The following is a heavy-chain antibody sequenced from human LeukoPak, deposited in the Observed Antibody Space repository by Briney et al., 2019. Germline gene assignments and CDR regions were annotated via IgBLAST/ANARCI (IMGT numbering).Heavy chain of an antibody. V-gene: IGHV3-43*02. Sequence: GGSLRLSCAASGFSFDDYAMLWVRQTPGQGLEWVSLITGDGGSTYYADSVKGRFTISRDNSGNSLYLQMNSLTTEDTAFYYCARTGNFDHWGQGARVTVSS. CDR3: ARTGNFDH. CDR1: GFSFDDYA. CDR2: ITGDGGST. D-gene: IGHD1-14*01. J-gene: IGHJ4*02.